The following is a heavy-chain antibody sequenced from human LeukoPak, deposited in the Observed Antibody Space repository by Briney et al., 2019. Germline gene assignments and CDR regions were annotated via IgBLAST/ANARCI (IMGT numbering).Heavy chain of an antibody. Sequence: GGSLRLSCAASGFTFSAYGMHWVRQAPGKGLEWVAFIGYDGGDQHFGDSVKGRFTISRDNSKNTLYLHMNILRPEDTAVYFCAKDSTYYVLNYYHYRDVWGKGATVTVSS. D-gene: IGHD3-10*02. CDR3: AKDSTYYVLNYYHYRDV. V-gene: IGHV3-30*02. CDR2: IGYDGGDQ. CDR1: GFTFSAYG. J-gene: IGHJ6*03.